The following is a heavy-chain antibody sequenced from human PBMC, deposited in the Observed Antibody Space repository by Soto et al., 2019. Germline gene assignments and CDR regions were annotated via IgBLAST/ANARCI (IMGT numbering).Heavy chain of an antibody. CDR1: GGSISSGAYS. Sequence: PSETLSLTSTVSGGSISSGAYSWSLILQPQGKGLEPIRYIYHSGSTYYIPSLRSRVTISMDRTKNQFSLHLKSVTTVDTAVYFCDSFRFSDYWHGLIDYWGQGTRVTVSS. CDR3: DSFRFSDYWHGLIDY. J-gene: IGHJ4*02. D-gene: IGHD6-25*01. V-gene: IGHV4-30-2*01. CDR2: IYHSGST.